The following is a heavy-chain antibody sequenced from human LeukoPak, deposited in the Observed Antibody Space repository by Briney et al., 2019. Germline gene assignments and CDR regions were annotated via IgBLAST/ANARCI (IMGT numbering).Heavy chain of an antibody. J-gene: IGHJ4*02. CDR2: ISSSGGSS. V-gene: IGHV3-23*01. Sequence: GGSLRLSCAASGFTFDDYGMSWVRQAPGKGLEWVSTISSSGGSSYYADSVKGRFTVSRDNSQNTLYLQMNSLRAEDTAVYYCAKAEMATITLNYFDYWGQGTLVTVSS. CDR3: AKAEMATITLNYFDY. D-gene: IGHD5-24*01. CDR1: GFTFDDYG.